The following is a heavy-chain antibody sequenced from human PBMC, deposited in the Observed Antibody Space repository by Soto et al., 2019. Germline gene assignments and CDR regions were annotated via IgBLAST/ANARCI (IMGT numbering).Heavy chain of an antibody. V-gene: IGHV4-31*03. CDR1: GGSISSGGYY. Sequence: QVQLQESGPGLVKPSETLSLTCTVTGGSISSGGYYWSWIRQHPGKGLEWIGYIYYSGSTYYNPSLKSRVTISVDTSKNQFSLKLSSVTAADTAVYYCARVFSDSSSFFDPWGQGTLVTVSS. CDR3: ARVFSDSSSFFDP. J-gene: IGHJ5*02. D-gene: IGHD6-13*01. CDR2: IYYSGST.